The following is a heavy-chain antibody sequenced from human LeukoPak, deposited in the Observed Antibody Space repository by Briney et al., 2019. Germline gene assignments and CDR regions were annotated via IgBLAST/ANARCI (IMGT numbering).Heavy chain of an antibody. J-gene: IGHJ4*02. Sequence: PGGSLRLSCAASGFTFSSYSMNWVRQAPGKGLEWVSYISSSRSTIYYADSVKGRFTISRDNTRNSMYLQMNSLRAEDTAVYYCARDSGRIQLWSNPYWGQGTLVTVSS. CDR1: GFTFSSYS. CDR2: ISSSRSTI. V-gene: IGHV3-48*04. CDR3: ARDSGRIQLWSNPY. D-gene: IGHD5-18*01.